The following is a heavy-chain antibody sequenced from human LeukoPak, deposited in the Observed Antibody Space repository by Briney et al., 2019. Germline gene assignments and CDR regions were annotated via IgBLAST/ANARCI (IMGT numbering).Heavy chain of an antibody. D-gene: IGHD3-10*01. CDR1: GFTFSSYA. Sequence: GGSLRLSCAASGFTFSSYAMSWVRQAPGKGLEWVSAISGSGGSTYYADSVKGRFTISRDNSKNTLYLQMNSLKTEDTAVYYCTTPSYGSGSYYYYYYYMDVWGKGTTVTISS. CDR3: TTPSYGSGSYYYYYYYMDV. V-gene: IGHV3-23*01. CDR2: ISGSGGST. J-gene: IGHJ6*03.